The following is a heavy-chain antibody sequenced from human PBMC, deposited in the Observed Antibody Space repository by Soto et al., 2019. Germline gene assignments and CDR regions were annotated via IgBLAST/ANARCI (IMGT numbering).Heavy chain of an antibody. V-gene: IGHV1-2*02. CDR3: ARGGGIAAAGTAFSWFDP. D-gene: IGHD6-13*01. CDR2: INPNSGGT. J-gene: IGHJ5*02. Sequence: GASGKVSCKASGYTFTGYYMHWVRQAPGQGLEWMGWINPNSGGTNYAQKFQGRVTMTRDTSISTAYMELSRLRSDDTVVSYCARGGGIAAAGTAFSWFDPWGQGTLVTVSS. CDR1: GYTFTGYY.